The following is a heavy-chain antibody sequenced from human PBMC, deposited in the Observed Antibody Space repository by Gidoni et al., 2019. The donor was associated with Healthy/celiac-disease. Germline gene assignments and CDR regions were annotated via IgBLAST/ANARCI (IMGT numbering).Heavy chain of an antibody. CDR2: INPNRGGT. CDR3: ARYGSSPYNWFDP. Sequence: QVQLVQSGAEVKKPGASVKVSCKASGYTFTGYYMHWVRQAPGQGLEWMGWINPNRGGTNYAQKFQGRVTMTRDTSISTAYMELSRLRSDDTAVYYCARYGSSPYNWFDPWGQGTLVTVSS. V-gene: IGHV1-2*02. J-gene: IGHJ5*02. CDR1: GYTFTGYY. D-gene: IGHD6-13*01.